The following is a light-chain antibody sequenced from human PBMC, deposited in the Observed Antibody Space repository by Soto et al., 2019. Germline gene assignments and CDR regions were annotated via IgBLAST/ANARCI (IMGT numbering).Light chain of an antibody. J-gene: IGLJ1*01. CDR2: QDS. CDR1: KLGDKY. CDR3: QAWDTGSHV. V-gene: IGLV3-1*01. Sequence: SYALTQPPSVSVSPGQTASISCSGDKLGDKYACWYQQKPGQSPVLVIYQDSKRPSGIPERFSGSNSGNTATLTISGTQAIDEAYYYCQAWDTGSHVFGTGTKVTVL.